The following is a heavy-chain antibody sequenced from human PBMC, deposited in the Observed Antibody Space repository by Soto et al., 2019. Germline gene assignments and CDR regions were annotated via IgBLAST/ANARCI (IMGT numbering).Heavy chain of an antibody. D-gene: IGHD2-8*01. Sequence: QGQLVQSGAEVKKPGASVKVSCKASGYTFTRYGISWVRQAPGQGLEWMGWISGYNGDTNYAQKFQGRVTMTVDTSTTTAFMELTSLTSDDRVVYYCAKNGQPPYYYYGMDVWGQGTTVTVSS. CDR3: AKNGQPPYYYYGMDV. J-gene: IGHJ6*02. V-gene: IGHV1-18*01. CDR1: GYTFTRYG. CDR2: ISGYNGDT.